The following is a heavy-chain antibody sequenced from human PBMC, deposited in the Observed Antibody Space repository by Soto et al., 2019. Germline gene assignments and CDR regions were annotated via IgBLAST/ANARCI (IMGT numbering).Heavy chain of an antibody. CDR2: ISSSSSTI. CDR3: ARERTTTDCSGGSCFVNAVHDY. Sequence: GGSLRLSCAASGFTFSSYSMNWVRQAPGKGLEWVSYISSSSSTIYYADSVKGRFTISRDNAKNSLYLQMNSLRDEDTAVYYCARERTTTDCSGGSCFVNAVHDYWGQGTLVTVSS. CDR1: GFTFSSYS. V-gene: IGHV3-48*02. D-gene: IGHD2-15*01. J-gene: IGHJ4*02.